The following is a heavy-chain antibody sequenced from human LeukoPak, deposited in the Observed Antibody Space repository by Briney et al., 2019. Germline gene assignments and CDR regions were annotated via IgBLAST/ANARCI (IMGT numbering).Heavy chain of an antibody. D-gene: IGHD4-17*01. Sequence: SETLSLTCTVSGGSVSSSSYYWGWIRQPPGKGLEWIGSIYYSGSTYYNPSLKSRVSISVDTSKNQFSLKLSSVTAADTAIYYCARGPLTVTRGFDPWGQGTLVTVSS. CDR2: IYYSGST. CDR3: ARGPLTVTRGFDP. CDR1: GGSVSSSSYY. V-gene: IGHV4-39*07. J-gene: IGHJ5*02.